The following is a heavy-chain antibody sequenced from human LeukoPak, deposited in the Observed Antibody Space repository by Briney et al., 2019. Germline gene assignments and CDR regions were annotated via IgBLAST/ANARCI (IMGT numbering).Heavy chain of an antibody. CDR3: AKDTRRYSYWNWFDS. D-gene: IGHD3-9*01. Sequence: PGGSLRLSCAASGFTLTTYVISWVRQAPGKGLEWVSAISGSGGNTYYADSVKGRFTISKDNAKNSLYLQMNSLRAEDTALYYCAKDTRRYSYWNWFDSWGQGSLVTVSS. CDR2: ISGSGGNT. J-gene: IGHJ5*02. V-gene: IGHV3-23*01. CDR1: GFTLTTYV.